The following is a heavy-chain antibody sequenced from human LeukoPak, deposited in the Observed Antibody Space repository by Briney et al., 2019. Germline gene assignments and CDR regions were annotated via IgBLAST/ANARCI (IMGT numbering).Heavy chain of an antibody. CDR1: GFTFSSYG. CDR3: ARRGVGATIDY. Sequence: QPGGSLRLSCAASGFTFSSYGMHWVRQAPGKGLEWVAVIWYDGSNKYYADSVKGRFTISRDNSKNTLYLQMNSLRAEDTAVYYCARRGVGATIDYWGQGTLVTLSS. CDR2: IWYDGSNK. J-gene: IGHJ4*02. V-gene: IGHV3-33*01. D-gene: IGHD1-26*01.